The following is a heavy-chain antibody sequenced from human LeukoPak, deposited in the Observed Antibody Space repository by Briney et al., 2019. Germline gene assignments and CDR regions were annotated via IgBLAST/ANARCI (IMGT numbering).Heavy chain of an antibody. CDR3: ARGLAVAGYYYGMDV. Sequence: GGSLRLSCAASGFTVSSNYMSWVRQAPGKGVQWVSVIYSGGSTYYADSVKGRFTISRDNSKNTLYLQMNSLRAEDTAVYYCARGLAVAGYYYGMDVWGQGTTVTVSS. V-gene: IGHV3-53*01. CDR1: GFTVSSNY. J-gene: IGHJ6*02. CDR2: IYSGGST. D-gene: IGHD6-19*01.